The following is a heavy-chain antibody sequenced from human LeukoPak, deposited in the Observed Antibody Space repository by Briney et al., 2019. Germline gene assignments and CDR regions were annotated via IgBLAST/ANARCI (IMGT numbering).Heavy chain of an antibody. CDR2: IWYDGSNK. CDR1: GFTFSIHA. D-gene: IGHD5-24*01. Sequence: GGSLRLSCAASGFTFSIHAMNWVRQAPGKGLEWVAVIWYDGSNKYYADSVKGRFTISRNNSKNTLYLQMNSLRAEDTAVYYCAREEMATVTIDYWGQGTLVTVSS. CDR3: AREEMATVTIDY. V-gene: IGHV3-33*08. J-gene: IGHJ4*02.